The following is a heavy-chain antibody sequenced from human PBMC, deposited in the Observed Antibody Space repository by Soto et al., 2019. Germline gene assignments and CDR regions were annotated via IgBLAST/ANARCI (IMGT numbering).Heavy chain of an antibody. V-gene: IGHV3-23*01. CDR1: GFTFSSYA. J-gene: IGHJ4*02. D-gene: IGHD2-15*01. Sequence: PGGSLRLSCAASGFTFSSYAMSWVRQAPGKGLEWVSAISGSGGSTYYADSGKGRFTSSRDNSKNTVYLQMNSLRAEDTAVYYCAKDGSLGYCSGGSCPNFDYWGQGTLVTVSS. CDR3: AKDGSLGYCSGGSCPNFDY. CDR2: ISGSGGST.